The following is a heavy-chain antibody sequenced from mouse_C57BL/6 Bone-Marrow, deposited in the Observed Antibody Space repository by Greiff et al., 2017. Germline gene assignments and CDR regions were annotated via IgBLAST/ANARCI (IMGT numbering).Heavy chain of an antibody. CDR3: ARADVEFAY. CDR2: INPGSGGT. J-gene: IGHJ3*01. V-gene: IGHV1-54*01. CDR1: GYAFTNYL. Sequence: QVQLKESGAELVRPGTSVKVSCKASGYAFTNYLIEWVKQRPGQGLEWIGVINPGSGGTNYNEKFKGKATLTADKSSSTAYMQLSSLTSEDSAVYFCARADVEFAYWGQGTLVTVSA.